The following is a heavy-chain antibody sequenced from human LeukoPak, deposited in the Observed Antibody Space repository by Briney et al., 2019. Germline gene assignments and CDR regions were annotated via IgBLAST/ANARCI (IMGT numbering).Heavy chain of an antibody. J-gene: IGHJ4*02. CDR1: GFTFSSYA. CDR2: ISGSGGST. V-gene: IGHV3-23*01. CDR3: AKQGPDSSGYYGTAPGFDY. Sequence: GGSLRLSCAASGFTFSSYAMSWVRQAPGKGLEWVSAISGSGGSTYYADSVKGRFTISRDNSKNTLYLQMNSLRAEDTAVYYCAKQGPDSSGYYGTAPGFDYWGQGTLVTVSS. D-gene: IGHD3-22*01.